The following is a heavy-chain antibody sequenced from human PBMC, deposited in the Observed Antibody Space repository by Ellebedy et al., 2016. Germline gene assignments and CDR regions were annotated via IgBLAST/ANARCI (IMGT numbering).Heavy chain of an antibody. CDR1: GFTFSSYG. CDR3: ARLHTARLKGPVGPASIRSDALDI. CDR2: ISYDGSNK. J-gene: IGHJ3*02. V-gene: IGHV3-30*03. Sequence: GESLKISCAASGFTFSSYGMHWVRQAPGKGLEWVAIISYDGSNKDYADSVKGRFTISRDTSKNTLYLQMNSLKPEDTAVYYCARLHTARLKGPVGPASIRSDALDIWGQGTLVTVSS. D-gene: IGHD2-2*01.